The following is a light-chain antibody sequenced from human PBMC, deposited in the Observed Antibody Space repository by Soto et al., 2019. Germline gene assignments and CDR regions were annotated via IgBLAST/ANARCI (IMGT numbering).Light chain of an antibody. Sequence: EIGLTQSPATLSVSPGERATLSCRTSQIVGTNLAWYQQKPGQAPRLLIYGAFIRAPGFPVRFRGTGSGSEFTLTISSLQPEDVATYYCQKDNSAPQTFGQGTKVDIK. CDR1: QIVGTN. CDR2: GAF. V-gene: IGKV3-15*01. CDR3: QKDNSAPQT. J-gene: IGKJ1*01.